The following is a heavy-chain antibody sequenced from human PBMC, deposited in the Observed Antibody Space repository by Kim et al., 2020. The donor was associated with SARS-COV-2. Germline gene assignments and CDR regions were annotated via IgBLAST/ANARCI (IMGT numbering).Heavy chain of an antibody. D-gene: IGHD1-1*01. Sequence: TNYVGSVKGRLNIPRDDAKNMLYLQMNSLSAEDTAVYYCARGRRDGYTRDYGGQGTLVTVSS. V-gene: IGHV3-74*01. CDR2: T. CDR3: ARGRRDGYTRDY. J-gene: IGHJ4*02.